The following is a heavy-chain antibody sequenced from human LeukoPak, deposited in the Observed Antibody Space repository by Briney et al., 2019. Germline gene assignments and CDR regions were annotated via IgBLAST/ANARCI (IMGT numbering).Heavy chain of an antibody. D-gene: IGHD1-26*01. V-gene: IGHV3-21*01. CDR2: ISSSSSYI. CDR3: AREVGATDY. J-gene: IGHJ4*02. Sequence: PGGSLRLSCAASGFPFSRYSMNWVRYSPGKGLEWVSSISSSSSYIYYADSVKGRFTISRDNAKNSLYLQMNSLRAEDTAVYYCAREVGATDYWGQGTLVTVSS. CDR1: GFPFSRYS.